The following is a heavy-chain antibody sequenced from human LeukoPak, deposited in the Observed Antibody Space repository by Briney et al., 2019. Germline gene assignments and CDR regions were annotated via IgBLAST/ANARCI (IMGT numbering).Heavy chain of an antibody. CDR3: AKDLEYSSSWYMGTDYYYYYGMDV. CDR1: GFTFSSYS. CDR2: ISYDGSNK. V-gene: IGHV3-30*18. J-gene: IGHJ6*02. D-gene: IGHD6-13*01. Sequence: GGSLRLSCAASGFTFSSYSMNWVRQAPGKGLEWVAVISYDGSNKYYADSVKGRFTISRDNSKNTLYLQMNSLRAEDTAVYYCAKDLEYSSSWYMGTDYYYYYGMDVWGQGTTVTVSS.